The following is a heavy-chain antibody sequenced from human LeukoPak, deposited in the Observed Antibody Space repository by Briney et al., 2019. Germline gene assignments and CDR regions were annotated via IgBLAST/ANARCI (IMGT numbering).Heavy chain of an antibody. CDR1: GYTFTCYG. V-gene: IGHV1-18*01. J-gene: IGHJ5*02. D-gene: IGHD3-3*01. CDR3: ASSGRPNTHYDFWSGYSDSNWFDP. CDR2: ISAYNGNT. Sequence: ASVKVSCKASGYTFTCYGISWVRQAPGQGLEWMGWISAYNGNTNYAQKLQGRVTMTTDTSTSTAYMELRSLRSDDTAVYYCASSGRPNTHYDFWSGYSDSNWFDPWGQGTLVTVSS.